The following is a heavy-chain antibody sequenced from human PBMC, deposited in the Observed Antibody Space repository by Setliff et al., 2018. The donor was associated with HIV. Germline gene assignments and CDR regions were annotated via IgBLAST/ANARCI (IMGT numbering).Heavy chain of an antibody. Sequence: ASVKVSCKASGYTFTHYAISWVRQAPGQGLEYLGWISAYNGNTNYAQKVQGRITMTTDASTSTVDMELRSLTSDETAVYYCARLASGGWPLEVFDIWGQGTMVTVS. J-gene: IGHJ3*02. CDR1: GYTFTHYA. V-gene: IGHV1-18*01. D-gene: IGHD2-15*01. CDR2: ISAYNGNT. CDR3: ARLASGGWPLEVFDI.